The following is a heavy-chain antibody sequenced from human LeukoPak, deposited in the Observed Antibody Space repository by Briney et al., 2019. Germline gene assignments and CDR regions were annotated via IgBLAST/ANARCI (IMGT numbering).Heavy chain of an antibody. J-gene: IGHJ5*02. D-gene: IGHD6-25*01. V-gene: IGHV3-23*01. Sequence: GGSLRLSCAASGFTFSSFPMGWVRQAPGKGLQGVSGITGRGGNTYHADSVEGRFTISRDNSKNTLSLQMHSLRAEDMAICYCARDRAAFFSWGPGALFTVS. CDR1: GFTFSSFP. CDR3: ARDRAAFFS. CDR2: ITGRGGNT.